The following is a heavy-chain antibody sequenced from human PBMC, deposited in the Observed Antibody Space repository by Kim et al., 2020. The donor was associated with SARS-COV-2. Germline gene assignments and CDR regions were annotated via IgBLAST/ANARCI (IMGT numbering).Heavy chain of an antibody. CDR1: GFTFSTYW. CDR3: ARGLYPTPGYNWFES. J-gene: IGHJ5*01. Sequence: GGSLRLSCAVSGFTFSTYWMSWVRQAPGKGLEWVANIKHDGSEKYYVDSVKGRFTISRDNAQNSLYLQVNSLRAEDTAVYYCARGLYPTPGYNWFESWG. V-gene: IGHV3-7*03. D-gene: IGHD2-15*01. CDR2: IKHDGSEK.